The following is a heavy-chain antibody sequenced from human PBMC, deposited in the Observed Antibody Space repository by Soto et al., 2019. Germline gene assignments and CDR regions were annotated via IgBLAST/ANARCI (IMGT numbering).Heavy chain of an antibody. J-gene: IGHJ4*02. CDR2: ISSSSSNI. V-gene: IGHV3-21*02. Sequence: EVQLVESGGGLVKPGGSLRLSCAASGFTFSTCSMNWVRQAPGKGREWVSSISSSSSNIYYADSVKGRFTISRDNAKNSLYLQMNSLRADDTAVYYCARDNGYDAATLDYWGQGTLVTVSS. CDR1: GFTFSTCS. CDR3: ARDNGYDAATLDY. D-gene: IGHD5-12*01.